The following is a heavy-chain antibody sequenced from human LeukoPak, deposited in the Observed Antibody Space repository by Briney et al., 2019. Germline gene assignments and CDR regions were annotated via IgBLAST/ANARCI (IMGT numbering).Heavy chain of an antibody. CDR2: ISYSGST. J-gene: IGHJ3*02. CDR3: ARTRPFDAFAI. CDR1: GGSISSYY. Sequence: SETLSLTCTVSGGSISSYYWSWIRQPPGKGLEWIGYISYSGSTDYNPSLKSRVTISVDTSKNQFSLTLTSVNAADTAVYYCARTRPFDAFAIWGQGTMVTVSS. V-gene: IGHV4-59*01.